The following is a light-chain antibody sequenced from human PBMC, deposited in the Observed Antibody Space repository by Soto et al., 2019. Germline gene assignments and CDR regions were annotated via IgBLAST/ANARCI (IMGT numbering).Light chain of an antibody. CDR2: EVS. CDR3: SSYTSSSSNFV. CDR1: SSDVGGYNY. J-gene: IGLJ1*01. V-gene: IGLV2-14*01. Sequence: QSALTQPASVSGSPGQSITISCTGSSSDVGGYNYVSWYQQHPGKAPQLMIYEVSNRPSGVSNRFSGSKSGNTASLTISGLQAEDKADYYCSSYTSSSSNFVFGSGTKVTVL.